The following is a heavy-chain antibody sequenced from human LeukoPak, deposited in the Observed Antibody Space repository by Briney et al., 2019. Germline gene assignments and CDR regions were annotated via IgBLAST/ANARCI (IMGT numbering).Heavy chain of an antibody. D-gene: IGHD2-2*01. CDR3: ARDLEHCRNIICSNSAY. V-gene: IGHV1-18*01. CDR2: ISTYNGNT. J-gene: IGHJ4*02. CDR1: GYTFTGYY. Sequence: ASVKVSCKASGYTFTGYYIHWVRQAPGQGLEWVGWISTYNGNTFYAQKFEGRVSMTTDTSTNTVYMDLRSLRSDDTAAYYCARDLEHCRNIICSNSAYWGQGTLVTVSS.